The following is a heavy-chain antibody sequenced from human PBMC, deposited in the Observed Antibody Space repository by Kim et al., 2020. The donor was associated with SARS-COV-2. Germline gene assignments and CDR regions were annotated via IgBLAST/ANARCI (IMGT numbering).Heavy chain of an antibody. D-gene: IGHD3-9*01. CDR1: GFTFSSYS. J-gene: IGHJ4*02. CDR2: ISSSSSTI. CDR3: ARDWGNYDILTGYYHLAY. Sequence: GGSLRLSCAASGFTFSSYSMNWVRQAPGKGLEWVSYISSSSSTIYYADSVKGRFTISRDNAKNSLYLQMNSLRDEDTAVYYCARDWGNYDILTGYYHLAYWGQGTLVTVSS. V-gene: IGHV3-48*02.